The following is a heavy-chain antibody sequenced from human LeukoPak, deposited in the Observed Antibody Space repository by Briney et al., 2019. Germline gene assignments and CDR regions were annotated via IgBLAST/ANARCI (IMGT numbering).Heavy chain of an antibody. D-gene: IGHD5-12*01. J-gene: IGHJ4*02. CDR2: INPNSGGT. V-gene: IGHV1-2*02. CDR1: GYTFTSYG. Sequence: GASVKVSCKASGYTFTSYGISWVRQAPGQGLEWMGWINPNSGGTNYAQKFQGRVTMTRDTSISTAYMELSRLRSDDTAVYYCARDAKDIVALGQGFDYWGQGTLVTVSS. CDR3: ARDAKDIVALGQGFDY.